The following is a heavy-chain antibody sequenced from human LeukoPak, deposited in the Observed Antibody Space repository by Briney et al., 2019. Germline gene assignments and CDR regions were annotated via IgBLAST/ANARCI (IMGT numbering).Heavy chain of an antibody. CDR2: INHSGST. CDR3: ARQVFDSSGYYSFFDY. Sequence: SETLSLTCAVYGGSFSGYYWSWIRQPPGKGLEWIGEINHSGSTNYNLSLKSRVTISVDTSKNQFSLKLSSVTAADTAVYYCARQVFDSSGYYSFFDYWGQGTLVTVSS. D-gene: IGHD3-22*01. CDR1: GGSFSGYY. J-gene: IGHJ4*02. V-gene: IGHV4-34*01.